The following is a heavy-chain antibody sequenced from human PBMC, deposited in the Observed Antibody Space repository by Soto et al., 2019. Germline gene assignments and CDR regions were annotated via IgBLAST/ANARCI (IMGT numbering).Heavy chain of an antibody. V-gene: IGHV1-69*13. J-gene: IGHJ5*02. Sequence: ASVKVSCKASGGTFSSYAISWVRQAPGQGLEWMGGIIPIFGTANYAQKFQGRVTITADESTSTAYMELSSLRSEDTAVYYCARDGTGPYYYDSSGYYTLYNWFDPWGQGTLVTVSS. CDR1: GGTFSSYA. CDR3: ARDGTGPYYYDSSGYYTLYNWFDP. CDR2: IIPIFGTA. D-gene: IGHD3-22*01.